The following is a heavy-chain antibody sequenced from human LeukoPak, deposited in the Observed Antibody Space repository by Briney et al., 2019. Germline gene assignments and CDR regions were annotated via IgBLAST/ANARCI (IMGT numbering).Heavy chain of an antibody. Sequence: QPGGSLRLSCAASGFTFSSYGMHWVRQAPGKGLEWVAVISYDGSNKYYADSVKGRFTISRDNSKNTLYLQMNSLRAEDTAVYYCAKPTGPLGPFDYWGQGTLVTVSS. CDR3: AKPTGPLGPFDY. CDR2: ISYDGSNK. J-gene: IGHJ4*02. V-gene: IGHV3-30*18. D-gene: IGHD1-14*01. CDR1: GFTFSSYG.